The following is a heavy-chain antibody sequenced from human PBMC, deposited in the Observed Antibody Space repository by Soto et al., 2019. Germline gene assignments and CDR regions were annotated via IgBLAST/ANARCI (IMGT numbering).Heavy chain of an antibody. J-gene: IGHJ6*03. CDR1: GFTSSSHT. CDR2: VSSSSSSI. Sequence: GGSLRLSCAASGFTSSSHTMNWVRQAPGKGLEWVSSVSSSSSSIYNADSVKGRFTISRDNAKNSLYLQMNSLGADDTAVYYCARSLQYSSSSGYMDVWGKGTTVTVSS. D-gene: IGHD6-6*01. V-gene: IGHV3-21*01. CDR3: ARSLQYSSSSGYMDV.